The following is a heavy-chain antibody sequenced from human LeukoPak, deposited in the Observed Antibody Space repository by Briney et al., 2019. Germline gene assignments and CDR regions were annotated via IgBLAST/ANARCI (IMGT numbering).Heavy chain of an antibody. J-gene: IGHJ4*02. V-gene: IGHV3-9*03. CDR2: ISWNSGSI. CDR1: GFTFDDYA. CDR3: AKDMQGFLGNYCFDY. Sequence: GGSLRLSCAASGFTFDDYAMHWVRQAPGKGLEWVSGISWNSGSIGYADSVKGRFTISRDNAKNSLYLQMNSLRAEDMALYYCAKDMQGFLGNYCFDYWGQGTLVTVSS. D-gene: IGHD3-3*01.